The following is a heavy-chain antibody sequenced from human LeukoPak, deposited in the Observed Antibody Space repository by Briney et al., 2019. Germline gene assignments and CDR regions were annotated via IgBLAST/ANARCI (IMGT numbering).Heavy chain of an antibody. V-gene: IGHV3-30-3*01. Sequence: PGGSLRLSCAASGFTFSSYAMHWVRQAPGKGLEWEAVISYDGSNKYYADSVKGRFTISRDNSKNTLYLQMNSLRAEDTAVYYCARAYYDSSGYYYWPAYWGQGTLVTVSS. CDR3: ARAYYDSSGYYYWPAY. CDR1: GFTFSSYA. CDR2: ISYDGSNK. J-gene: IGHJ4*02. D-gene: IGHD3-22*01.